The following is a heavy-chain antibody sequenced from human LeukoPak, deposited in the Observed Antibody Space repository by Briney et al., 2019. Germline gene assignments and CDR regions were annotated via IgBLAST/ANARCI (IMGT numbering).Heavy chain of an antibody. CDR1: GVSLTIYY. CDR3: ARHGGYHSPIDY. Sequence: SETLSLTCTVSGVSLTIYYWSWIRQPPGKGLECIGYIYYTASTHYNPSLKSRVSISVDTSKNQFSLKLSSVTAADTAVYYCARHGGYHSPIDYWGQGTLVTVSS. J-gene: IGHJ4*02. D-gene: IGHD3-22*01. CDR2: IYYTAST. V-gene: IGHV4-59*08.